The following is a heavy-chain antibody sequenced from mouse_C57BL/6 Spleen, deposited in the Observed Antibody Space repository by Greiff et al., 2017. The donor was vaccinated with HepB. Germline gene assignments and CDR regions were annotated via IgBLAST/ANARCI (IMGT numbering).Heavy chain of an antibody. V-gene: IGHV1-55*01. CDR3: ARSSFDY. J-gene: IGHJ2*01. CDR2: IYPGSGST. Sequence: QVQLQQPGAELVKPGASVKMSCKASGYTFTSYWITWVKQRPGQGLEWIGDIYPGSGSTNYNEKFKGKATLTADKSSSTAYMELRSLTSEDSAVYFCARSSFDYWGQGTTLTVSS. CDR1: GYTFTSYW.